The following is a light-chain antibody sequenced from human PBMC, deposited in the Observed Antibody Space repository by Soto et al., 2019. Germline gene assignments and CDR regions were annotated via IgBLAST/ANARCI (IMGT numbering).Light chain of an antibody. CDR3: QQSYRNPIT. Sequence: EIVLTQSPATLSLSPGERATLSCRASPSVTNYLAWYQQKPGQPPRLLIYGAFNRAAGIPARFSGSGSGTDFTLTISSLQPEDFATYFCQQSYRNPITFGQGTRLEI. CDR1: PSVTNY. V-gene: IGKV3-11*01. J-gene: IGKJ5*01. CDR2: GAF.